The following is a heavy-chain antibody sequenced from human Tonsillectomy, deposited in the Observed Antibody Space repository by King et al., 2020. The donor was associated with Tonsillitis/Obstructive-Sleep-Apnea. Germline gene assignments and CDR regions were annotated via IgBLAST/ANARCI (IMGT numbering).Heavy chain of an antibody. CDR1: GGSVSSGSYY. CDR3: ARGGYCSSTSCPADYYYYYMDV. Sequence: QLQESGPGLVKPSETLSLTCTVSGGSVSSGSYYWRWIRQPPGKGLEWIGYIYYSGSTNYNPSLKSRVTISVDTSKNQFSLKLSSVTAADTAVYYCARGGYCSSTSCPADYYYYYMDVWGKGTTVTVSS. D-gene: IGHD2-2*01. J-gene: IGHJ6*03. CDR2: IYYSGST. V-gene: IGHV4-61*01.